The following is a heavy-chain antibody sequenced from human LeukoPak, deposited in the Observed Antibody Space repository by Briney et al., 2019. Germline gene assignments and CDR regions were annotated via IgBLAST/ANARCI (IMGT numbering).Heavy chain of an antibody. D-gene: IGHD6-19*01. J-gene: IGHJ4*02. CDR1: GYTFTDYY. CDR2: INPNSGDT. V-gene: IGHV1-2*02. CDR3: ARRPHSSGWSSSITLFEH. Sequence: ASVKVSCKASGYTFTDYYIHCVRQAPGQGLEWMGWINPNSGDTNYAQKFQGRVTMTSDTSISTAYMELSSLRSHDTAIYYCARRPHSSGWSSSITLFEHWGQGTLVTVSS.